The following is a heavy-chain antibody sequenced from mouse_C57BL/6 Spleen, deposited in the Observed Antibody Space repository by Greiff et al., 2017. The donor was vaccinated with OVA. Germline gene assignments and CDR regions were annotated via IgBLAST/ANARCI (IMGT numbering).Heavy chain of an antibody. CDR1: GFNIKDDY. CDR2: IDPENGDT. V-gene: IGHV14-4*01. CDR3: TTGWLFAY. D-gene: IGHD1-1*02. Sequence: EVQLQQSGAELVRPGASVKLSCTASGFNIKDDYMHWVKQRPEQGLEWIGWIDPENGDTEYASKFQGKATITADTSSNTAYLQLSSLTSEDTAVYYCTTGWLFAYWGQGTLVSVSA. J-gene: IGHJ3*01.